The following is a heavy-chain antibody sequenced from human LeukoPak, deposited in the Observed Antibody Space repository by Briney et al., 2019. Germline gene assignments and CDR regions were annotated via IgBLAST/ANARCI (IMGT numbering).Heavy chain of an antibody. J-gene: IGHJ5*02. CDR1: GYTFTGYY. D-gene: IGHD3-3*01. V-gene: IGHV1-2*02. Sequence: GASVKVSCKASGYTFTGYYMHWVRQAPGQGLEWMGWINPNSGGTNYAQKFQGRVTMTRDTSISTAYMELSRLRSDDTAVYYCAREPGSELWSGYTLFDPWGQGTLVTVSS. CDR2: INPNSGGT. CDR3: AREPGSELWSGYTLFDP.